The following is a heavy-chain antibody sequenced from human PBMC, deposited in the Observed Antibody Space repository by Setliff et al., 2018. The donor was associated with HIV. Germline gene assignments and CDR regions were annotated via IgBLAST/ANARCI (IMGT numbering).Heavy chain of an antibody. Sequence: SETLSLTCAVYGGSFSGYYWRWIRQPPGKGLEWMGEINHSGSTNYNPSLKSRVTIAVDTSKNQLSLKLSSVTAAETSVYYCARGNDRNGYYINWFDPWGQGTLVTVSS. D-gene: IGHD3-22*01. CDR2: INHSGST. CDR3: ARGNDRNGYYINWFDP. CDR1: GGSFSGYY. V-gene: IGHV4-34*01. J-gene: IGHJ5*02.